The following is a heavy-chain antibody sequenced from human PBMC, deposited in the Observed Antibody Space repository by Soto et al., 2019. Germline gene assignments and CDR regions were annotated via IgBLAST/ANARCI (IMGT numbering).Heavy chain of an antibody. CDR3: ASCYRGGSCYLDY. CDR2: IIPIFGTA. Sequence: VKLSCKASGGTFSSYAISWVRQAPGQGLEWMGGIIPIFGTANYAQKFQGRVTITADESTSTAYMELSSLRSEDTAVYYCASCYRGGSCYLDYWGQGTLVTVSS. CDR1: GGTFSSYA. D-gene: IGHD2-15*01. V-gene: IGHV1-69*13. J-gene: IGHJ4*02.